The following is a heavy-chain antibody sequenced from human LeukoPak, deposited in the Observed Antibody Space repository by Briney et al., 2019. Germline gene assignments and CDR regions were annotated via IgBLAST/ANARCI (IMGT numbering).Heavy chain of an antibody. Sequence: GASVKVSCKASVYTFTSYGIGWVRQARGQGLEWMGWSRAYNGNTNYAQKLQGRVTMTTDTSTSTAYMELRSLRSDETAVYYCARRGNVMAYGGNSLGDYWGQGTLVTVSS. V-gene: IGHV1-18*01. CDR2: SRAYNGNT. CDR1: VYTFTSYG. J-gene: IGHJ4*02. D-gene: IGHD4-23*01. CDR3: ARRGNVMAYGGNSLGDY.